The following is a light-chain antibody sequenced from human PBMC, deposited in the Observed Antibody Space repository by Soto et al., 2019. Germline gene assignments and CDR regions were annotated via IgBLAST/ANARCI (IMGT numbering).Light chain of an antibody. Sequence: EIVLTQSPGTLSLSPGERATLSCRASQSVTSNYLAWYQQKPGQAPRLLIYGASSRATGIAERFSGSGSGTDFTLTISRLEPEDFAVYYCQQYGGSPPVTFGGGTKVEI. J-gene: IGKJ4*01. CDR2: GAS. V-gene: IGKV3-20*01. CDR1: QSVTSNY. CDR3: QQYGGSPPVT.